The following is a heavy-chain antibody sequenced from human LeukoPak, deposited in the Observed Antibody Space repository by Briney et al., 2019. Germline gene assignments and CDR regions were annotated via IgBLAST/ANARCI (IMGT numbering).Heavy chain of an antibody. CDR3: ARGVRPRSTVTTNWFDP. CDR2: IIPIFGTA. J-gene: IGHJ5*02. CDR1: GGTFSSYA. D-gene: IGHD4-17*01. Sequence: VASVKVSCKASGGTFSSYAISWVRQAPGQGLEWMGGIIPIFGTANYAQKFQGRVTITADESTGTAYMELRSLRSDDTAVYYCARGVRPRSTVTTNWFDPWGQGTLVTVSS. V-gene: IGHV1-69*13.